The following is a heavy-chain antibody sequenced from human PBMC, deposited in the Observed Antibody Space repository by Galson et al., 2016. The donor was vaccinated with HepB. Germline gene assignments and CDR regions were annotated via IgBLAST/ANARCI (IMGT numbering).Heavy chain of an antibody. CDR2: ISWSGNSI. Sequence: SLRLSCAASGFGFGDFVMHWVRQAPGKGLEWVSGISWSGNSIAYADSVKGRFTISRDNAKNSLFLQMRNLRPEDAAFYYCVKDNWEREAGIGGYFDWWGQGTLVTVSS. D-gene: IGHD1-26*01. CDR3: VKDNWEREAGIGGYFDW. V-gene: IGHV3-9*01. CDR1: GFGFGDFV. J-gene: IGHJ4*02.